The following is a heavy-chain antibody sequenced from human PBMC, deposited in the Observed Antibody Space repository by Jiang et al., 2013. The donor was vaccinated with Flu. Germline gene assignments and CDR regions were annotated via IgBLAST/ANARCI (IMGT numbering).Heavy chain of an antibody. D-gene: IGHD5-12*01. CDR2: IYPGDSDT. Sequence: GAEVKKPGESLKISCKGSGYSFTSYWIGWVRQMPGKGLEWMGIIYPGDSDTRYSPSFQGQVTISADKSISTAYLQWSSLKASDTAMYYCARHAIRHIVATIEGNWFDPGAREPWSPSP. CDR1: GYSFTSYW. V-gene: IGHV5-51*01. J-gene: IGHJ5*02. CDR3: ARHAIRHIVATIEGNWFDP.